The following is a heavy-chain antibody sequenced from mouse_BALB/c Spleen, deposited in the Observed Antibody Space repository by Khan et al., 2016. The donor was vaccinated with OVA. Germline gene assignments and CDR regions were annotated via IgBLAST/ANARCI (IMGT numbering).Heavy chain of an antibody. D-gene: IGHD2-2*01. CDR1: GYSFTSYY. V-gene: IGHV1-66*01. CDR3: ARGVYYGYDCFAY. J-gene: IGHJ3*01. Sequence: VQLQESGPELVKPGASVKISCKASGYSFTSYYIHWVRQRPGQGLEWIGWIFPGRSNTQYNETFRGKATLTADTSSSTAYMQFSSLTSEDSAVYFCARGVYYGYDCFAYWGQGTLVTVSA. CDR2: IFPGRSNT.